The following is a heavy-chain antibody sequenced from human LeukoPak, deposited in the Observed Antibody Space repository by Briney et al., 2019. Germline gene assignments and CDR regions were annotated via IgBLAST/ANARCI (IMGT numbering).Heavy chain of an antibody. Sequence: PGGSLRLSCAASGFTVSSNYMSWVRQAPGKGLEWVSVIYSGGSTYYADSVKGRFTISRDNAKNSLYLQMSSLRAEDTAVYYCAKEDGEGFDYWGQGTLVTVSS. V-gene: IGHV3-53*01. J-gene: IGHJ4*02. CDR2: IYSGGST. CDR1: GFTVSSNY. CDR3: AKEDGEGFDY. D-gene: IGHD3-10*01.